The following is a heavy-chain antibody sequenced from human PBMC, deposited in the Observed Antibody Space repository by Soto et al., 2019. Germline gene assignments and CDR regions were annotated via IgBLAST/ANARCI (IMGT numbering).Heavy chain of an antibody. CDR2: IYYSGST. CDR3: ARVFSDSSSFFDP. CDR1: GGSISSGGYY. V-gene: IGHV4-31*03. J-gene: IGHJ5*02. D-gene: IGHD6-13*01. Sequence: LSLTCTVSGGSISSGGYYWSWIRQHPGKGLEWIGYIYYSGSTYYNPSLKSRVTISVDTSKNQFSLKVSSVTGADTAVYYCARVFSDSSSFFDPWGQGTLVTVSS.